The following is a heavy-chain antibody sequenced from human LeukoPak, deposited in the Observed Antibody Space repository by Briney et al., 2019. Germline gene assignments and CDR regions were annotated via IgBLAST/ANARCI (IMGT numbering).Heavy chain of an antibody. D-gene: IGHD2/OR15-2a*01. J-gene: IGHJ3*02. Sequence: PSQTLSLTCAVSGGSISSGGYSWSWIRQPPGKGLEWIGYIYYSGSTYYNPSLKSRVTISVDTSKNQFSLKLSSVTAADTAVYHCARAFHAFDIWGQGTMVTVSS. CDR2: IYYSGST. CDR3: ARAFHAFDI. V-gene: IGHV4-31*11. CDR1: GGSISSGGYS.